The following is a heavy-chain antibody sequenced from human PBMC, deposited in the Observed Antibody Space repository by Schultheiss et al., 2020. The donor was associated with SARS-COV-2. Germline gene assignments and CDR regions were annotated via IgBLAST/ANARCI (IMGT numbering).Heavy chain of an antibody. D-gene: IGHD3-9*01. V-gene: IGHV1-18*01. CDR2: ISDYNGNT. J-gene: IGHJ6*02. Sequence: ASVKVSCKPSGYTFTSYAISWVRQAPGQGLEWVGWISDYNGNTTYAHKFQGRVTVTTDTSTSTAYMELRSLRSDDTAVYYCARDRPRADILTGYYNVGANYYYYYGMDVWGQGTTVTVSS. CDR1: GYTFTSYA. CDR3: ARDRPRADILTGYYNVGANYYYYYGMDV.